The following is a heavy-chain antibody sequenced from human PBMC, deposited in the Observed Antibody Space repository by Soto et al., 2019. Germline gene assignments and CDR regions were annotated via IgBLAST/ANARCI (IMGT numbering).Heavy chain of an antibody. V-gene: IGHV3-23*01. Sequence: EVQLLESGGGLVQPGGSLRLSCAASGFTFSNYAMNWVRQAPGKGPEWVSGISVSSDNTFYADSVKGRFTISRDNSKSTLCLQLNSLRAEDTALYYCAKDSDTKRGPDYWGQGTLVTVSS. D-gene: IGHD3-10*01. CDR2: ISVSSDNT. CDR1: GFTFSNYA. CDR3: AKDSDTKRGPDY. J-gene: IGHJ4*02.